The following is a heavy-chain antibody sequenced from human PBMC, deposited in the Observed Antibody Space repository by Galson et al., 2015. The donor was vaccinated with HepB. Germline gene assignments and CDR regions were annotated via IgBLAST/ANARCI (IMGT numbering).Heavy chain of an antibody. CDR2: IYPGDSDT. D-gene: IGHD1-26*01. J-gene: IGHJ6*03. CDR3: ARSGYSGSHTPPYYYYYMDV. V-gene: IGHV5-51*03. CDR1: GYSFTSYW. Sequence: QSGAEVKKPGESLKISCKGSGYSFTSYWIGWVRQMPGKGLEWMGIIYPGDSDTRYSPSFQGQVTISADKSISIAYLQWSSLKASDTAMYYCARSGYSGSHTPPYYYYYMDVWGKGTTVTVSS.